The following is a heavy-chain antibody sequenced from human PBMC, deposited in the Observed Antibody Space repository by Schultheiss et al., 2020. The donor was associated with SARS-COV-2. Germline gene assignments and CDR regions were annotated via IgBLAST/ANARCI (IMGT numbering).Heavy chain of an antibody. J-gene: IGHJ6*03. CDR3: ARDGAGTWAFYFYYMDV. CDR1: GYTFTGYY. D-gene: IGHD1-1*01. Sequence: ASVKVSCKASGYTFTGYYMHWVRQAPGQGLEWMGRINPNSGGTNYAQKFQGRVTMTRDTSISTAYLELRRLKSDDTAVYYCARDGAGTWAFYFYYMDVWGQGTTVTVSS. V-gene: IGHV1-2*06. CDR2: INPNSGGT.